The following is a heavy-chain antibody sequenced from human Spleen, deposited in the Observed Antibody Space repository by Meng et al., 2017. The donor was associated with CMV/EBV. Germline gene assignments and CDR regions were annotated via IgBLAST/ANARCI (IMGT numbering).Heavy chain of an antibody. D-gene: IGHD3-10*01. V-gene: IGHV3-53*01. Sequence: GESLKISCAASGFSVSRNYMTWVRQAPGKGLEWVSLIYTGGGTYYVESVKGRFTISRDNSKNTVYLQMNSLRAEDTAVYYCARDIRGWGLTSGLDVWGQGTTVTVSS. CDR2: IYTGGGT. J-gene: IGHJ6*02. CDR3: ARDIRGWGLTSGLDV. CDR1: GFSVSRNY.